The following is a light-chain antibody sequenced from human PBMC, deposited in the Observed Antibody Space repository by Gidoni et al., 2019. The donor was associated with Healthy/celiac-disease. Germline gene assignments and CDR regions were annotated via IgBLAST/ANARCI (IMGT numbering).Light chain of an antibody. CDR1: QSVLYSSNNKNY. Sequence: DIVMTQSPDSLAVSLGERDTINCKSSQSVLYSSNNKNYLAWYQQKPGQPPKLLIYWASTRESGVPDRFSGSGSGTDFTLTISSLQAEDVAVYYCQQYYSTRPTFGQGTKVEIK. CDR2: WAS. V-gene: IGKV4-1*01. J-gene: IGKJ1*01. CDR3: QQYYSTRPT.